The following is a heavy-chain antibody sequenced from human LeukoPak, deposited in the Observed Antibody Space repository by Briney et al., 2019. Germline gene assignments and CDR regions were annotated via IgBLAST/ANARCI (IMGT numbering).Heavy chain of an antibody. V-gene: IGHV1-2*02. CDR1: GYTFTSYY. D-gene: IGHD3-3*01. CDR3: ARDSGDVLRFLEWLLYFYMDV. Sequence: ASVKVSCKASGYTFTSYYMHWVRQAPGQGLEWMGWINPNSGGTNYAQKFQGRVTMTRDTSISTAYMELSRLRSDDTAVYYCARDSGDVLRFLEWLLYFYMDVWGKGTTVTVSS. CDR2: INPNSGGT. J-gene: IGHJ6*03.